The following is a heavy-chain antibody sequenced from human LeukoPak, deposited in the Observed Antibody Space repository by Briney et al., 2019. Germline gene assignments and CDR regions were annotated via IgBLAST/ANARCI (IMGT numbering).Heavy chain of an antibody. CDR2: ITGSGAGSGGST. J-gene: IGHJ3*02. Sequence: GGSLRLSWAPSAFTFSKFAMSWVRPAPGKGRAWVSTITGSGAGSGGSTYFADSVKGQSPISRENSRNTVYLQMNSLRAEDTAVYSCPKGDNFGRVNAAFDTWAKGTMVTVS. CDR3: PKGDNFGRVNAAFDT. D-gene: IGHD2-21*01. V-gene: IGHV3-23*01. CDR1: AFTFSKFA.